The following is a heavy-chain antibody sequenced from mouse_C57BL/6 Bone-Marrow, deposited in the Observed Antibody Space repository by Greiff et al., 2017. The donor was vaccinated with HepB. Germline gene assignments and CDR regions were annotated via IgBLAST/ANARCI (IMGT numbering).Heavy chain of an antibody. CDR2: IDPNSGGT. Sequence: QQSCKASGYTFTSYWMHWVKQRPGRGLEWIGRIDPNSGGTKYNEKFKSKATLTVDKPSSTAYMQLSSLTSEDSAVYYCARSGFYYYGRNWYFDVWGTGTTVTVSS. CDR3: ARSGFYYYGRNWYFDV. V-gene: IGHV1-72*01. D-gene: IGHD1-1*01. J-gene: IGHJ1*03. CDR1: GYTFTSYW.